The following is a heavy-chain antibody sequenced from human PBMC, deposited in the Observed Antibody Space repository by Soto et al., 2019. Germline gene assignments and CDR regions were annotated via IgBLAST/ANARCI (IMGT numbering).Heavy chain of an antibody. D-gene: IGHD6-13*01. V-gene: IGHV4-31*03. CDR3: ARAPTCSSWYCWFDP. CDR2: IYYSGST. CDR1: GGSISSGGYY. Sequence: SETLSLTCTVSGGSISSGGYYWSWIRQHPGKGLEWIGYIYYSGSTYYNPSLKSRVTISVDTSKNQFSLKLSSVTAADTAVYYCARAPTCSSWYCWFDPWGQGTLVTVSS. J-gene: IGHJ5*02.